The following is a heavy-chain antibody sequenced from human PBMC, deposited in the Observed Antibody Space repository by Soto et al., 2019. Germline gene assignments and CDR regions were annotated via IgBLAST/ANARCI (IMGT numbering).Heavy chain of an antibody. Sequence: PGGSLRLSCAASGFTFSSYSMNWVRQAPGKGLEWVSSISSSSSYIYYADSVKGRFTISRDNAKNSLYLQMNSLRAEDTAVYYCARDLAVAGTPPSDYYYGMYVWGQGTTVTVSS. CDR2: ISSSSSYI. J-gene: IGHJ6*02. CDR3: ARDLAVAGTPPSDYYYGMYV. CDR1: GFTFSSYS. D-gene: IGHD6-19*01. V-gene: IGHV3-21*01.